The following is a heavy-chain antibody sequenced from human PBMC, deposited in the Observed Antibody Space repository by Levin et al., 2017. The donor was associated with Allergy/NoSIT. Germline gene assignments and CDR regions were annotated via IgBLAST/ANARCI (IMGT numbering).Heavy chain of an antibody. J-gene: IGHJ5*02. Sequence: SETLSLTCAVSGYSISSGYYWGWIRQPPGKGLEWIGSIYHSGSTYYNPSLKSRVTISVDTSKNQFSLKLSSVTAADTAVYYCARNSSIAAGRGDWFDPWGQGTLVTVSS. CDR1: GYSISSGYY. V-gene: IGHV4-38-2*01. D-gene: IGHD6-6*01. CDR3: ARNSSIAAGRGDWFDP. CDR2: IYHSGST.